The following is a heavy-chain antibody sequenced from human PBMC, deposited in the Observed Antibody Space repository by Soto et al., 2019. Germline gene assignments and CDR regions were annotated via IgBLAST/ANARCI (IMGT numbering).Heavy chain of an antibody. V-gene: IGHV1-69*02. D-gene: IGHD3-10*01. CDR3: ATSYGSGYRAFDY. J-gene: IGHJ4*02. CDR2: VNPILSLS. Sequence: QVQLVQSGAEVKRPGSSVKVSCKASGDTFSFYSINWVRQAPGLGLEWMGRVNPILSLSNYAQRFKGRVTMTADKSTSTAYMVISSLRSEDTAIYYRATSYGSGYRAFDYWGQGAQVIVSS. CDR1: GDTFSFYS.